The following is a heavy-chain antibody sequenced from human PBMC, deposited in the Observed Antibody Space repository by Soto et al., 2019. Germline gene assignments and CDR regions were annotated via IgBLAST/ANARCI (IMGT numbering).Heavy chain of an antibody. V-gene: IGHV3-23*01. Sequence: EVQLLESGGGLVQPGGSLRLSCAASGFTFNNYAMSWVRQAPGKGLEWVSAVSATGGSAYYADSVKGRFTVSRDNSKNTLYLQMNSLTAEDTAVYYCAKDPNIAAPGTRWGWALDIWGQGTMVTVSS. CDR1: GFTFNNYA. D-gene: IGHD6-13*01. CDR2: VSATGGSA. CDR3: AKDPNIAAPGTRWGWALDI. J-gene: IGHJ3*02.